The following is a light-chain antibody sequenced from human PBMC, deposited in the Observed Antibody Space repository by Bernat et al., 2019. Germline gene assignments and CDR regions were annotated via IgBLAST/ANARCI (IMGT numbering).Light chain of an antibody. CDR1: SSNLGTKT. CDR3: AAWDDRLNGFV. CDR2: TNN. V-gene: IGLV1-44*01. Sequence: QSVLSQPPSASGTPGQTVTISCSGSSSNLGTKTANWLQQFPGTAPKLIIYTNNPRPSDVPDRFSASKSGTSASLAISGLQSDDEADYYCAAWDDRLNGFVFGTGTKLTV. J-gene: IGLJ1*01.